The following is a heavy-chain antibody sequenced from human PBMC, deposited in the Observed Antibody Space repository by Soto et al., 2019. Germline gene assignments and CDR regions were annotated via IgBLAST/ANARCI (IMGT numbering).Heavy chain of an antibody. CDR2: IYYSGST. V-gene: IGHV4-31*03. CDR3: ARDSRGDDYPHFDY. D-gene: IGHD2-21*02. CDR1: GGSISSGGYY. J-gene: IGHJ4*02. Sequence: QVQLQESGPGLVKPSQTLSLTCTVSGGSISSGGYYWSWIRQHPGKGLEWIGYIYYSGSTYHNPSLKSRVTISVDTSKNQFSLKLSSVTAADTAVYYCARDSRGDDYPHFDYWGQGTLVTVSS.